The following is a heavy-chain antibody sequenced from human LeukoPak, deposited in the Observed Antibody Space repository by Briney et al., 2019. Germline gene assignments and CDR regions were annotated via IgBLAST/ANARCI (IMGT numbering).Heavy chain of an antibody. Sequence: ASVKVSCKASGYTFTSYDISWVRQAPGQGLEWMGWVNCNSGNTGNIQKFQGRVTMTADSSTSTAYMELSSLRSDDTAVYYCARDPRDWSGKDDAFDVWGQGTMVTVSS. CDR3: ARDPRDWSGKDDAFDV. CDR1: GYTFTSYD. D-gene: IGHD3-3*01. J-gene: IGHJ3*01. CDR2: VNCNSGNT. V-gene: IGHV1-8*01.